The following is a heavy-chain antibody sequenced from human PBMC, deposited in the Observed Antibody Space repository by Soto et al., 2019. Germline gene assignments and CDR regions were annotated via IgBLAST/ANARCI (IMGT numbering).Heavy chain of an antibody. J-gene: IGHJ5*02. CDR3: ARYSAAGTGFDWFDP. V-gene: IGHV3-7*01. D-gene: IGHD6-13*01. Sequence: GGSLRLSCAASGFTFSSYWMSWVRQAPGKGLEWVANIKQDGSEKYYVDSVKGRFTIYRDNAKNSLYLQKNSLRAEDTAVYYCARYSAAGTGFDWFDPWGQGTLVTVSS. CDR1: GFTFSSYW. CDR2: IKQDGSEK.